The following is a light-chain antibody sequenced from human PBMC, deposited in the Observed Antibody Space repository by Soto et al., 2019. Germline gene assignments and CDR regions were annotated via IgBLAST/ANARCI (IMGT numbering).Light chain of an antibody. J-gene: IGKJ1*01. CDR2: DAS. Sequence: DIRVTQSPPTLSASVGDRVTITCRASQTITTWMAWYQQKPGKAPKLLVYDASTLQSGVATRFSGSGYGTEFTLIIRGLQPEDSATYYCQQYTNTNNPWMFGQGTKGEI. V-gene: IGKV1-5*01. CDR3: QQYTNTNNPWM. CDR1: QTITTW.